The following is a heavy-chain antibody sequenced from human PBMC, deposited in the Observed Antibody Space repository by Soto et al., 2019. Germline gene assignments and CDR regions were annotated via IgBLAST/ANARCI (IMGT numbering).Heavy chain of an antibody. CDR1: GGSISSSSYY. V-gene: IGHV4-39*01. D-gene: IGHD5-18*01. CDR2: IYYSGST. J-gene: IGHJ4*02. Sequence: QLLESGPGLVKPSETLSLTCTVSGGSISSSSYYWGWIRQPPGKGLEWIGSIYYSGSTYYNPSLKSRVTISVDTSKNQFSLKLSSVTAADTAVYYCARYGYSYGTYYFDYWGQGTLVTVSS. CDR3: ARYGYSYGTYYFDY.